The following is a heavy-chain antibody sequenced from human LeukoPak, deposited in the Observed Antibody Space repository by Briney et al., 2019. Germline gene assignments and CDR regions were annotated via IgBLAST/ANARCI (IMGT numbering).Heavy chain of an antibody. CDR1: GFTFSDYY. CDR3: ARSDCDY. Sequence: GSLRLSCAASGFTFSDYYMSWVRQAPGKGLEWVSVIYSGGSTYYADSVKGRFTISRDNSKNTLYLQMNSLRAEDTAVYYCARSDCDYWVQGTLVTVSS. J-gene: IGHJ4*02. V-gene: IGHV3-66*01. D-gene: IGHD3-3*01. CDR2: IYSGGST.